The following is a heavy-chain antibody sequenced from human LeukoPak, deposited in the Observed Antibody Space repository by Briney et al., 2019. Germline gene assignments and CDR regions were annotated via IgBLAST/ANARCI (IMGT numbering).Heavy chain of an antibody. Sequence: GGSLRLSCAASGFTFSSYSMNWVRQAPGKGLEWVSSISSSSSYIYYADSVKGRFTISRDNAKNSLYLQMNSLRAEDTAVYYCARGESYYYDSSGYYHSYYFDYWGQGTPVTVSS. V-gene: IGHV3-21*01. CDR1: GFTFSSYS. CDR3: ARGESYYYDSSGYYHSYYFDY. CDR2: ISSSSSYI. J-gene: IGHJ4*02. D-gene: IGHD3-22*01.